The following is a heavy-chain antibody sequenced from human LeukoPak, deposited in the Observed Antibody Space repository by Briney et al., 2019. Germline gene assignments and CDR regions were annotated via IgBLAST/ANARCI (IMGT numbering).Heavy chain of an antibody. CDR1: GFSFRRYG. V-gene: IGHV3-23*01. CDR3: AREYHDISGYPDY. D-gene: IGHD3-22*01. Sequence: PGGSLRLSCAASGFSFRRYGMTWFRQAPGKGLHWVSSVSDSGRNTYYADSVKGRFTISGDNSRNTLYLQMNSLRAEDTAVYYCAREYHDISGYPDYWVQGTLVTVSS. CDR2: VSDSGRNT. J-gene: IGHJ4*02.